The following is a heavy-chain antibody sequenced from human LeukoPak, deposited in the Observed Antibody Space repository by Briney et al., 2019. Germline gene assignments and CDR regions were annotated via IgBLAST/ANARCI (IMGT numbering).Heavy chain of an antibody. J-gene: IGHJ4*02. Sequence: GASVKVSCKASGYTFTNYDINWVRQASGQGLEWMGYMKPNSGNTGYAQKFQGRVTMTRDTSISTAYMELSRLRSDDTAVYYCASLHTPKYYFDYWGQGTLVTVSS. CDR3: ASLHTPKYYFDY. D-gene: IGHD4-11*01. CDR2: MKPNSGNT. V-gene: IGHV1-8*01. CDR1: GYTFTNYD.